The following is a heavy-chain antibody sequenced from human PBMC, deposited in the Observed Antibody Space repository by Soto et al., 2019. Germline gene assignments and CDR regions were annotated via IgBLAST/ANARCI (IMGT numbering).Heavy chain of an antibody. CDR2: IYNSGST. CDR3: ARITPDSSGYYDFDC. D-gene: IGHD3-22*01. V-gene: IGHV4-59*01. J-gene: IGHJ4*02. Sequence: ASETLSLTCSVFGGSISSYYWSWIRQSPGKGLEWIGYIYNSGSTNYNPSLKSRVTISVDTSKNQFSLKLSSVTASDTAVYYCARITPDSSGYYDFDCWGQGTLVTVSS. CDR1: GGSISSYY.